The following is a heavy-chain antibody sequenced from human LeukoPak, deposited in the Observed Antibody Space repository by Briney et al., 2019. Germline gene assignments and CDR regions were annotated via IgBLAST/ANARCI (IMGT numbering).Heavy chain of an antibody. D-gene: IGHD3-22*01. CDR1: GFTFDDYA. CDR3: AKTSKTRRYDSSGY. CDR2: ISGSGGST. Sequence: PGRSLRLSCAASGFTFDDYAMHWVRQAPGKGLEWVSAISGSGGSTYYADSVKGRFTISRDNSKNTLYLQMNSLRAEDTAVYYCAKTSKTRRYDSSGYWGQGTLVTVSS. V-gene: IGHV3-23*01. J-gene: IGHJ4*02.